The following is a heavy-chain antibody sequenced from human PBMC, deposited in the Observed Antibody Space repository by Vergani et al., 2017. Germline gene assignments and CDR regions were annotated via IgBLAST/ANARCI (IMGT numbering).Heavy chain of an antibody. CDR3: VRDVRVSRT. V-gene: IGHV3-23*01. J-gene: IGHJ3*01. D-gene: IGHD6-6*01. CDR2: LSASDRRT. CDR1: GFTFIMHA. Sequence: EVQLLESGGDLVQPGGSLRLSCAASGFTFIMHAMSWVRQAPGKGLEWVSTLSASDRRTHYADSVKGRFTIFRDNAKNSLYLDMSSLRAEDTAVYYCVRDVRVSRTWGQGTLVAVSS.